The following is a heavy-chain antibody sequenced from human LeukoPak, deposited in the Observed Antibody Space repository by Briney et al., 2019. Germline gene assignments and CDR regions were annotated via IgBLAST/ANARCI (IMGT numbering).Heavy chain of an antibody. CDR3: AKVMSAYYDILTGVGRDAFDI. CDR1: GYTFTSYG. V-gene: IGHV1-18*04. Sequence: ASVKVCCKASGYTFTSYGISWVRQAPGQGLGWMGWIRVYNGNTNYAQKLQGRVTMTRNTSISTAYMELSSLRSEDTAVYYCAKVMSAYYDILTGVGRDAFDIWGQGTMVTVSS. CDR2: IRVYNGNT. J-gene: IGHJ3*02. D-gene: IGHD3-9*01.